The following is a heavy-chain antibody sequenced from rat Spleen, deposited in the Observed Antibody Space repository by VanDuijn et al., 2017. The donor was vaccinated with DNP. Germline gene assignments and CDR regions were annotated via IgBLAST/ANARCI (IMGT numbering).Heavy chain of an antibody. J-gene: IGHJ2*01. CDR3: QRARAGTQSPFDY. Sequence: EVQLVESGGGLVQPGRSMKLSCAASGFTFSSFPMAWVRQAPTKGLEWVATISTSGGSTYYRDSVKGRFTISRDNSKSTLYLQMNSLRSEHTATYYCQRARAGTQSPFDYWGQGVMVTVSS. CDR1: GFTFSSFP. V-gene: IGHV5-46*01. CDR2: ISTSGGST. D-gene: IGHD3-8*01.